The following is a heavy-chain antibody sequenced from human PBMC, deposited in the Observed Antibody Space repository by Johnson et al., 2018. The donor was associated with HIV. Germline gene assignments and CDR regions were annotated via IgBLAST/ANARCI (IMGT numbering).Heavy chain of an antibody. CDR3: ARASPNYYDSSGYFPLDAFDI. D-gene: IGHD3-22*01. CDR1: GFTFSSYA. V-gene: IGHV3-30*04. Sequence: QVQLVESGGGVVQPGRSLRLSCAASGFTFSSYAMHWARQAPGKGLEWVAVISYDGSNKNYADSVKGRFTISRDNTKNTLSLQMNSLRAEDTAVYDCARASPNYYDSSGYFPLDAFDIWGQGTMVTVSS. J-gene: IGHJ3*02. CDR2: ISYDGSNK.